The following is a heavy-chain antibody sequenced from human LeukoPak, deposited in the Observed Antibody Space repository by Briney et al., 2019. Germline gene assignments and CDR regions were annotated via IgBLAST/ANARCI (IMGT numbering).Heavy chain of an antibody. Sequence: ASVNVSCKASGYSFNSYGITWVRQAPGQGLEWMGGIIPIFGTANYAQKFQGRVTITADESTSTAYMELSSLRSEDTAVYYCARYYSSGWYYFDYWGQGTLVTVSS. CDR1: GYSFNSYG. V-gene: IGHV1-69*13. D-gene: IGHD6-19*01. J-gene: IGHJ4*02. CDR3: ARYYSSGWYYFDY. CDR2: IIPIFGTA.